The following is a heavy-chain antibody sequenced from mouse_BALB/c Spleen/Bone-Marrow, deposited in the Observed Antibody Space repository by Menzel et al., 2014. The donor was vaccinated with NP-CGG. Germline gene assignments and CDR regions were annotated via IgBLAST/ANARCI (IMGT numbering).Heavy chain of an antibody. CDR3: ARVWYFDY. V-gene: IGHV5-6-3*01. Sequence: EVNVVESGGGLVQPGGSLKLSCAASGFTFXSYGMSWVRQTPDKRLELVATINSNGGSTYYPDSVKGRFTISRDNAKNTLYLQMSSLKSEDTAMYYCARVWYFDYWGQGTSLTVSS. CDR2: INSNGGST. J-gene: IGHJ2*03. CDR1: GFTFXSYG.